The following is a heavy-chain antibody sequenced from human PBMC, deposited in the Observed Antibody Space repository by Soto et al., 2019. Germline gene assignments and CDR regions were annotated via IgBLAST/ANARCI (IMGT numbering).Heavy chain of an antibody. CDR3: AREYYGLLTGYYNDH. V-gene: IGHV3-74*01. CDR1: GFPFSSYW. D-gene: IGHD3-9*01. Sequence: EVQLVESGGDSVQPGGSLRLSCAASGFPFSSYWMHWVRHTPGKGLEWVSRIRGDGTTIYYADSVTGRFTVSRDNAKNTLSLQMSGLGAEDTAVYYCAREYYGLLTGYYNDHWGQGTLVSVSS. CDR2: IRGDGTTI. J-gene: IGHJ4*02.